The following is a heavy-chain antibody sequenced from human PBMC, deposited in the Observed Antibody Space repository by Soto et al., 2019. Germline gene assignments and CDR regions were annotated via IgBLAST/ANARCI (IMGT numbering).Heavy chain of an antibody. CDR3: ARERKLDFSRKSSEV. J-gene: IGHJ6*02. CDR1: CYTFTTYE. D-gene: IGHD3-3*01. V-gene: IGHV1-8*03. Sequence: ESVNVSCKGCCYTFTTYESNLVRQSPLQGLEWLGWMDPNSGSTGYAQNFQGRITITRNISINTAHMELSSLQSEDTAGYYCARERKLDFSRKSSEVWGQGNTVT. CDR2: MDPNSGST.